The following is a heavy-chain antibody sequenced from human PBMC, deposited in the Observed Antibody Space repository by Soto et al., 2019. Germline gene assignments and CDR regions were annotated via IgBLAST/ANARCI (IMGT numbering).Heavy chain of an antibody. CDR2: ISAYNGNT. J-gene: IGHJ4*02. D-gene: IGHD6-13*01. CDR3: ASDWAAAGPFDY. V-gene: IGHV1-18*01. CDR1: GYTFTSYG. Sequence: ASVKVSCKASGYTFTSYGISWVRQAPGQGLEWMGWISAYNGNTNYAQKLQGRVAMTTDTSTSTAYMELRSLRSDDTAVYYCASDWAAAGPFDYWGQGTLVTVSS.